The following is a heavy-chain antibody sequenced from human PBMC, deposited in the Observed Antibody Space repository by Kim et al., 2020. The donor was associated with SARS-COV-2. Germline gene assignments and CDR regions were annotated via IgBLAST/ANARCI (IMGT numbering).Heavy chain of an antibody. CDR2: INPSGGST. J-gene: IGHJ6*02. D-gene: IGHD2-2*01. Sequence: ASVKVSCKASGYTFTSYYMHWVRQAPGQGLEWMGIINPSGGSTSYAQKFQGRVTMTRDTSTSTVYMELSSLRSEDTAVYYCARGPLVVPAAQNDYYYYYGMDVWGQGTTVTVSS. V-gene: IGHV1-46*01. CDR3: ARGPLVVPAAQNDYYYYYGMDV. CDR1: GYTFTSYY.